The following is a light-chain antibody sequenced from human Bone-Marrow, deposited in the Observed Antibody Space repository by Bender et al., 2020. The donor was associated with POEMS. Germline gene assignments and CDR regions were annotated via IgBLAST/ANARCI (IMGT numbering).Light chain of an antibody. J-gene: IGLJ1*01. CDR2: EVA. CDR3: CSDADSSTLV. Sequence: QSALTQPASVSGSPGQSITISCTGTSSDIGKYNLVSWYQQHPGKAPKLIIYEVAERPSGVSNRFSGSKSDNTASLTITGRQAEDEADFYCCSDADSSTLVFGTGTKVTVL. V-gene: IGLV2-23*02. CDR1: SSDIGKYNL.